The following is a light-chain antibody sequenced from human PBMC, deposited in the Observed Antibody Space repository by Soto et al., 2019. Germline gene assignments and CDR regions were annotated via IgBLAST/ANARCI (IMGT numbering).Light chain of an antibody. V-gene: IGKV1-5*03. Sequence: DSRIGQSPSTVSASVGDRVTITCRASQSINSWLAWYQQKPGKAPKLLIYKASSLQSGVPSRFSGSGSGTEFTLTISSLQPDDFATYYCQQYITYWTFGQGTKVEIK. CDR3: QQYITYWT. CDR1: QSINSW. J-gene: IGKJ1*01. CDR2: KAS.